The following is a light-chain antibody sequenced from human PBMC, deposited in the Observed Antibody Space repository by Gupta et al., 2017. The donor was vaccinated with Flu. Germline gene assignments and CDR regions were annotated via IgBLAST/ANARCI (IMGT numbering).Light chain of an antibody. CDR1: SSDVGGYNY. Sequence: GTSSDVGGYNYVSWYQQHPGKAPKLMIYEVSNRPSGVSNRFSGSKSGNTASLTISGLQAEDEADYYCSSYTSSSTCFGGGTKLTVL. CDR2: EVS. J-gene: IGLJ2*01. CDR3: SSYTSSSTC. V-gene: IGLV2-14*01.